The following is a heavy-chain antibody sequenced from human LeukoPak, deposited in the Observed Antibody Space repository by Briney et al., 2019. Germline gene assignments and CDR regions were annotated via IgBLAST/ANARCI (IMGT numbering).Heavy chain of an antibody. V-gene: IGHV3-66*01. CDR3: ARSIAVAGTFDY. J-gene: IGHJ4*02. D-gene: IGHD6-19*01. CDR1: GSTVSSYY. CDR2: IYSGGST. Sequence: PGWPLRLSCAAAGSTVSSYYMCFVRQAPGKGLWLVSTIYSGGSTFYADSVKGRFTISRDNSKNTLYLQMNNLIAEDTAVYYCARSIAVAGTFDYWGQGTLVTVSS.